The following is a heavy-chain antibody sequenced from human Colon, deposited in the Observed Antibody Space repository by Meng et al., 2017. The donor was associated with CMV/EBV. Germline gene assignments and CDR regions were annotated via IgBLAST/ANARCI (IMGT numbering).Heavy chain of an antibody. V-gene: IGHV3-30*02. J-gene: IGHJ5*02. CDR1: GFSFRDFD. Sequence: GGSLRLSCSASGFSFRDFDMHWVRQAPGKGLEGVAFMRFDGSKTSLAESVKGRFIISRDDSKNTLYLQMNSLRADDTAVYYCARLLGRLVGASSDVDRWGQGTLVTVFS. D-gene: IGHD1-26*01. CDR3: ARLLGRLVGASSDVDR. CDR2: MRFDGSKT.